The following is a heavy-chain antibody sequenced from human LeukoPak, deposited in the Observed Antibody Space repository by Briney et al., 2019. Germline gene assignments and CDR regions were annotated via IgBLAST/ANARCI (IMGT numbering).Heavy chain of an antibody. Sequence: GRSLRFSCAASGFTFSSYAMHWVRQAPGKGLEWVSYISSSGSTIYYADSVKGRFTISRDNAKNSLYLQMNSLGAEDTAVYYCATYSSSNAREFQHWGQGTLVTVSA. CDR1: GFTFSSYA. CDR2: ISSSGSTI. CDR3: ATYSSSNAREFQH. V-gene: IGHV3-48*03. J-gene: IGHJ1*01. D-gene: IGHD2-2*01.